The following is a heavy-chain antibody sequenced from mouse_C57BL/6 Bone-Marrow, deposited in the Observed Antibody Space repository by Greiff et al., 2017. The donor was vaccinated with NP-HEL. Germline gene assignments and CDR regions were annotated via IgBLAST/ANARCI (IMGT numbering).Heavy chain of an antibody. CDR2: IDPETGGT. Sequence: QVQLQQSGAELVRPGASVTLSCKASGYTFTDYEMHWVKQTPVHGLEWIGAIDPETGGTAYNQKFKGKAILTADKSSSTAYMELRSLTSEDSAVYYCTRWGTTVSYYAMDYCGQGTSVTVSS. CDR1: GYTFTDYE. J-gene: IGHJ4*01. V-gene: IGHV1-15*01. D-gene: IGHD1-1*01. CDR3: TRWGTTVSYYAMDY.